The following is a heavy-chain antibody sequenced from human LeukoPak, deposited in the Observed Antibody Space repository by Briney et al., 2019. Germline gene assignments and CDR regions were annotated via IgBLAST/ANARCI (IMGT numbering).Heavy chain of an antibody. Sequence: GGSLRLSCAASGFTFHDYAMHWVRQAPGKGLEWVSGISGSGDSTYYADSVKGRFTISRDNSKNTLYLQMNSLRAEDTAVFYCAKDRDDYVWGSYLGAFDIWGQGTMVTVSS. CDR3: AKDRDDYVWGSYLGAFDI. V-gene: IGHV3-23*01. J-gene: IGHJ3*02. CDR2: ISGSGDST. CDR1: GFTFHDYA. D-gene: IGHD3-16*01.